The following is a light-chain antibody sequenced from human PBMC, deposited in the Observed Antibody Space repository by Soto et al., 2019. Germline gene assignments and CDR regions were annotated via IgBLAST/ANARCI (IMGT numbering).Light chain of an antibody. CDR1: SSNIGNNN. V-gene: IGLV1-44*01. CDR2: SNN. Sequence: QSVLTQPPSVSGAPGQRVTISCSGSSSNIGNNNVNWYQQLPGTAPKLLIYSNNQRPSGVPDRFSGAKSGTSASLAISGLQSEDEADYYCAAWDDSLNGDVFGTGTKVTVL. CDR3: AAWDDSLNGDV. J-gene: IGLJ1*01.